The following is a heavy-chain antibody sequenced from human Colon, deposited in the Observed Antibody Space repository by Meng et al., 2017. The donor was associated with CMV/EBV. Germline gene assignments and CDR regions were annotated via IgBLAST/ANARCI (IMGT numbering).Heavy chain of an antibody. CDR1: GFIFEHYP. CDR3: AKVMRAGRTAFDS. D-gene: IGHD1-14*01. Sequence: GSLRLSCAASGFIFEHYPMTWVRLPPGKGLQWVAATSGNGDSKYYADSVKGRFTISKDFSNNMVYLEMNSLTADDTAIYYCAKVMRAGRTAFDSWGQGTQVTVSS. J-gene: IGHJ4*02. V-gene: IGHV3-23*01. CDR2: TSGNGDSK.